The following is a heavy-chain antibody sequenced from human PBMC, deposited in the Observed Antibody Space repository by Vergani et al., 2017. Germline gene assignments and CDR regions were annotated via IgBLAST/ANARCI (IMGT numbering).Heavy chain of an antibody. CDR2: ISAYNGNT. Sequence: QVQLVQSGAEVKKPGASVKVSCKASGYTSYGISWVRQAPGQGLEWMGWISAYNGNTNYAQKLQGRVTMTTDTSTSTAYMELRSLRSDDTAVYYCARAGVGDSSGYCFGLGADYWGQGTLVTVSS. CDR1: GYTSYG. D-gene: IGHD3-22*01. CDR3: ARAGVGDSSGYCFGLGADY. J-gene: IGHJ4*02. V-gene: IGHV1-18*04.